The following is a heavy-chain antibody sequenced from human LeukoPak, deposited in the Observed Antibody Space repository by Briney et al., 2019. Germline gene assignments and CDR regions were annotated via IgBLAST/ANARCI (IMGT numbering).Heavy chain of an antibody. CDR1: GGSISSGSYY. CDR2: IYTSGST. J-gene: IGHJ4*02. CDR3: ARDPGGYGDYYFDY. D-gene: IGHD4-17*01. V-gene: IGHV4-61*02. Sequence: PSQTLSLTCTVSGGSISSGSYYWSWIRQPAGKGLEWIARIYTSGSTNYNPSLKSRVTISVDTSKSQFSLKLSSVTAADTAVYYCARDPGGYGDYYFDYWGQGTLVTVSS.